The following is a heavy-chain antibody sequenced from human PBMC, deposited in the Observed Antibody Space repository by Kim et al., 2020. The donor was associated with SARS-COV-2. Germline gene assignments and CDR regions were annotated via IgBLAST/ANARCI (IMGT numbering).Heavy chain of an antibody. D-gene: IGHD1-1*01. CDR2: IYYSGST. J-gene: IGHJ4*02. V-gene: IGHV4-39*01. CDR3: ARHRYDQGGY. CDR1: GGSISSSSYY. Sequence: SETLSLTCTVSGGSISSSSYYWGWIRQPPGKGLEWIGSIYYSGSTYYNPSLKSRVTISVDTSKNQFSLKLSSVTAADTAVYYCARHRYDQGGYWGQGTLVTVSS.